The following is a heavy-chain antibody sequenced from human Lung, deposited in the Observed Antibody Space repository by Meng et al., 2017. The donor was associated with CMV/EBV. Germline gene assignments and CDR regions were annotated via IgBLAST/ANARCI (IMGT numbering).Heavy chain of an antibody. Sequence: GEXXKISCAASGFTFSSYAMTWVRQAPGKGLEWVSVVTGGGGSTYYADSVKGRFTISRDNSENALYLQMNSLRVEDTAIYYCAKGNAEYCSGARCYAFDYWXPGNXVNGAS. CDR3: AKGNAEYCSGARCYAFDY. V-gene: IGHV3-23*01. CDR2: VTGGGGST. J-gene: IGHJ4*02. CDR1: GFTFSSYA. D-gene: IGHD2-2*01.